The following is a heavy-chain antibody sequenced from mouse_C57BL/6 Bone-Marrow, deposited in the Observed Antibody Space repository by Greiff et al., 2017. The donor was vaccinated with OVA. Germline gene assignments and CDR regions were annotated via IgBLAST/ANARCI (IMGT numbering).Heavy chain of an antibody. CDR1: GYTFTSYW. D-gene: IGHD4-1*01. J-gene: IGHJ3*01. CDR2: IYPGSGST. CDR3: ATWGFAY. V-gene: IGHV1-55*01. Sequence: VQLQQSGAELVKPGASVKMSCKASGYTFTSYWVTWVKQRPGQGLEWIGDIYPGSGSTNYNEKFKSKATLTVDTSSSTAYMQLSSLTSEDSAVYYCATWGFAYWGQGTLVTVSA.